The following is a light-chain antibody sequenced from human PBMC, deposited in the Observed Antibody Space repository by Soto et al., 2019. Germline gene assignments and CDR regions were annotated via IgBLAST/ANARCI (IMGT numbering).Light chain of an antibody. CDR2: AAS. CDR1: QDVQNW. V-gene: IGKV1-12*01. CDR3: QQVKSFPKT. J-gene: IGKJ2*01. Sequence: DIQMTQSPSSVAASIGDSVTITCRASQDVQNWLAWYQHKPGQAPKLLVFAASSLQSGVPSRFSATGFGTAFTLIIDSLQPEDFVTYYCQQVKSFPKTFGQGTKL.